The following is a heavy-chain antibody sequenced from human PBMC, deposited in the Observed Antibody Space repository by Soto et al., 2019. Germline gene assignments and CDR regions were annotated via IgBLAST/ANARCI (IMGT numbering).Heavy chain of an antibody. CDR3: AKELPNCSGGSCYGTVGAFDI. D-gene: IGHD2-15*01. J-gene: IGHJ3*02. CDR2: ISGSGGST. V-gene: IGHV3-23*01. Sequence: PGGSLRLSCAASGFTFSSYAMSWVRQAPGKGLEWVSAISGSGGSTYYADSVKGRFTISRDNSKNTLYLQMNSLRAEDTAVYYCAKELPNCSGGSCYGTVGAFDIWGQGTMVT. CDR1: GFTFSSYA.